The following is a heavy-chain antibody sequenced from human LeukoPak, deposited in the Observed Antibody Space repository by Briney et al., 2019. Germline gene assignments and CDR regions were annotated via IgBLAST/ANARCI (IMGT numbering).Heavy chain of an antibody. CDR2: ISYSGST. J-gene: IGHJ3*01. CDR1: GGSIRSHY. D-gene: IGHD1-1*01. Sequence: PSETLSLTCSVSGGSIRSHYWSWIRQSPGKGLEWIAYISYSGSTNYNPSLKSRVTISVDTSNNQFSLKLTSVTAADTAVYYCAKGGGGYAFDVWGQGTTVTVSS. CDR3: AKGGGGYAFDV. V-gene: IGHV4-59*08.